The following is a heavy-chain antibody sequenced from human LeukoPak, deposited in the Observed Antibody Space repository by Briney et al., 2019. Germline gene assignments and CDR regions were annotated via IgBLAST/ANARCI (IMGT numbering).Heavy chain of an antibody. D-gene: IGHD3-22*01. CDR2: ISGSGGST. J-gene: IGHJ4*02. Sequence: GGSLRLSCAASGFTFNSYAMSWVRQAPGKGLEWVSAISGSGGSTYYADSVKGRFTISRDNSKNTLYLQMNSLRAEDTAVYYCAKGNYDSSGYYYFDYWGQGTLVTVSS. V-gene: IGHV3-23*01. CDR1: GFTFNSYA. CDR3: AKGNYDSSGYYYFDY.